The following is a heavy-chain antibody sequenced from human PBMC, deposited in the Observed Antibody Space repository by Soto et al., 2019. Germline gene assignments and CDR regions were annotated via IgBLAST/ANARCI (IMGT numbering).Heavy chain of an antibody. CDR2: IYPGDSDT. Sequence: GESLKISCKGSGYSFTSYWIGWVRQMPGKGLEWMGIIYPGDSDTRYSPSFQGQVTISADKSISTAYLQWSSLKASDTAMYYCARQVNSGYDLSYYYYYGMDVWGQGTTVTVSS. V-gene: IGHV5-51*01. J-gene: IGHJ6*02. CDR3: ARQVNSGYDLSYYYYYGMDV. CDR1: GYSFTSYW. D-gene: IGHD5-12*01.